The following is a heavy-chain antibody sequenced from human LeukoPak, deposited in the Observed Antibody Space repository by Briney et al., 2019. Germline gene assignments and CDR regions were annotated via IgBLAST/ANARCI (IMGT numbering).Heavy chain of an antibody. Sequence: GGSLRLSCAASGFTFSSYAMHWVRQAPRKGLEWVAVISYDGSNKYYADSVKGRFTISRDNSKNTLYLQMNSLRAEDTAVYYCARDRSYYDSSGYSSFDYWGQGTLVTVSS. J-gene: IGHJ4*02. CDR3: ARDRSYYDSSGYSSFDY. CDR2: ISYDGSNK. V-gene: IGHV3-30-3*01. D-gene: IGHD3-22*01. CDR1: GFTFSSYA.